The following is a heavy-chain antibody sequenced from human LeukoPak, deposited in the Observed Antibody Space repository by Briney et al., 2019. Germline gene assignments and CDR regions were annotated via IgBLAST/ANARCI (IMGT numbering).Heavy chain of an antibody. V-gene: IGHV4-59*08. CDR1: GGSISSYY. D-gene: IGHD3-3*01. CDR3: ARQPADFWSPNWFDP. CDR2: IYYSGST. Sequence: SETLSLTCTVSGGSISSYYWSWIRQPPGKGLEWIGYIYYSGSTNYNPSLKSRVTISVDTSKNQFSLKLSSVTAADTAVYYCARQPADFWSPNWFDPWGQGTLVTVSS. J-gene: IGHJ5*02.